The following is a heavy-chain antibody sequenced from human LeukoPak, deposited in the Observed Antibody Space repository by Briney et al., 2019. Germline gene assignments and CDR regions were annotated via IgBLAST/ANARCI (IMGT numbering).Heavy chain of an antibody. CDR3: ARDGTEDY. J-gene: IGHJ4*02. Sequence: PGGSLRLSCAASGFTFSNFWMSWVRQAPGKGLEWVANINRDGSEKNYVGSVKGRFTISRDNAKNSLYLQMDSLRAEDTAVYYCARDGTEDYWGQGTLVTVSS. V-gene: IGHV3-7*01. CDR1: GFTFSNFW. D-gene: IGHD1-26*01. CDR2: INRDGSEK.